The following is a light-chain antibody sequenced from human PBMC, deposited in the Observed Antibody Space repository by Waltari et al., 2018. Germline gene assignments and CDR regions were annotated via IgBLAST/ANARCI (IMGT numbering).Light chain of an antibody. CDR2: RVS. CDR3: MQGTHWPWT. J-gene: IGKJ1*01. CDR1: QSLVHSDGNIY. V-gene: IGKV2-30*02. Sequence: DVVMTQSQLSLPVTLGQPASISCTSSQSLVHSDGNIYLNWFQQRPDQSPRRLIHRVSNRNSGVPDRFSGSGSGTDFTLKISRVEAEDVGVYYCMQGTHWPWTFGQGTKVEIK.